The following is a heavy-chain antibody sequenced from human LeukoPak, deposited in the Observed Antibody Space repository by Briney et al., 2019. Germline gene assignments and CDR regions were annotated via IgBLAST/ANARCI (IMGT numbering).Heavy chain of an antibody. V-gene: IGHV3-30*04. Sequence: QPGRSLRLSCAASGFTFSSYAMHWVRQAPGKGLEWVAVISYDGSNKYYADSVKGRFTISRDNSKNTLYLQMNSLRAEDTAVYYCAKFPGYNWNYWFDPWGQGTLVTVSS. CDR1: GFTFSSYA. CDR2: ISYDGSNK. D-gene: IGHD1-7*01. CDR3: AKFPGYNWNYWFDP. J-gene: IGHJ5*02.